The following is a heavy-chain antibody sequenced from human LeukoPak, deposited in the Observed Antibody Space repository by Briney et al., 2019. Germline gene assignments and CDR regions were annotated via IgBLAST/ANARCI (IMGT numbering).Heavy chain of an antibody. V-gene: IGHV1-8*01. CDR2: MNPNSGNT. CDR1: GYTFTRYD. J-gene: IGHJ4*02. D-gene: IGHD5-24*01. Sequence: ASVKVSCKASGYTFTRYDINWVRQATGQGLEWMGWMNPNSGNTGYAQKFQGRVTMTRNTSISTAYMELNSLRSEDTAVYYCARAQRWLQLIDYWGQGTLVTVSS. CDR3: ARAQRWLQLIDY.